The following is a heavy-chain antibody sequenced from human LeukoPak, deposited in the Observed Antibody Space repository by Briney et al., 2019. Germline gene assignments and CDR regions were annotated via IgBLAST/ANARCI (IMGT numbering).Heavy chain of an antibody. Sequence: PGGSLRLSCAASGFTFDDYAMHWVRQGPGKGLEWVSGISWNSGSMGYGDSVKGRFTISRDNAKNSLYLQMNSLRAEDTALYYCVKDYDSSGYQLGDYWGQGTLVTVSS. D-gene: IGHD3-22*01. CDR1: GFTFDDYA. CDR2: ISWNSGSM. CDR3: VKDYDSSGYQLGDY. J-gene: IGHJ4*02. V-gene: IGHV3-9*01.